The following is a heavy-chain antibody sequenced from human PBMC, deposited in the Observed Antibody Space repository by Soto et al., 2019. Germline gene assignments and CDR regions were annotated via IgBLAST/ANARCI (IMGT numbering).Heavy chain of an antibody. CDR1: GFTFSSYA. CDR3: ARGSGCSGWCAYYYYGMDV. Sequence: GGSLRLSCAASGFTFSSYAMHWVRQAPGKGLEWVAVISYDGSNKYYADSVKGRFTISRDNSKNTLYLQVNSLRAEDTAVYYCARGSGCSGWCAYYYYGMDVWGQGTTVTVSS. J-gene: IGHJ6*02. CDR2: ISYDGSNK. D-gene: IGHD6-19*01. V-gene: IGHV3-30-3*01.